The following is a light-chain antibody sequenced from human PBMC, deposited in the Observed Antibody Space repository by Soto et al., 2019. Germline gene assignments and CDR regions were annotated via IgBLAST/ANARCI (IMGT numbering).Light chain of an antibody. CDR3: LQHNEYPRT. J-gene: IGKJ1*01. CDR2: AAS. Sequence: DIQMAQSPPAISASVRDGVTITCRASQDIRNGLAWFQQKPGQVPKRLIYAASSLQSGVPSRFSAYGSGTEFTLTISSLQPEDFATYDCLQHNEYPRTFGQGTKV. V-gene: IGKV1-17*03. CDR1: QDIRNG.